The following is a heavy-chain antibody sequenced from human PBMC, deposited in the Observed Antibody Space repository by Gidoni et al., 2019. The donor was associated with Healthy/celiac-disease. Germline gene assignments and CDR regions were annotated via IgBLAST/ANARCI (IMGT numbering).Heavy chain of an antibody. CDR1: GSTFRSYA. CDR2: ISGSGGST. CDR3: AKARLGRPIAVAGSVY. V-gene: IGHV3-23*01. Sequence: EVQLLESGGGLVQPGGSRGLSCAASGSTFRSYAMRWVRQAPGKGLEWVSAISGSGGSTYYADSVKGRFTISRDNSKNTLYLQMNSLRAEDTAVYYCAKARLGRPIAVAGSVYWGQGTLVTVSS. J-gene: IGHJ4*02. D-gene: IGHD6-19*01.